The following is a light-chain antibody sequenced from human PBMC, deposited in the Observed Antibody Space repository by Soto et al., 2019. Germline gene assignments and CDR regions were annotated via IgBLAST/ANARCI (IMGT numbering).Light chain of an antibody. J-gene: IGLJ1*01. Sequence: ALTQPASVSGSPGQSITISCTGTSSDVGSYNLVSWYQQHPGKAPKLMIYEGSRRPSGVSNRFSGSKSGDTASLTISGLQAEDEADYYCCSYAGSSTYVFGTGTKVTVL. CDR1: SSDVGSYNL. CDR3: CSYAGSSTYV. CDR2: EGS. V-gene: IGLV2-23*01.